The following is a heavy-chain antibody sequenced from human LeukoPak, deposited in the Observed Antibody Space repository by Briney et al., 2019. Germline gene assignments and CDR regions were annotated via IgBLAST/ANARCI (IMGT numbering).Heavy chain of an antibody. CDR2: IYTSGST. D-gene: IGHD6-19*01. Sequence: SETLSLTCTVSGGSISSYYWSWIRQPAGKGLEWIGRIYTSGSTNYNPSLKSRVTISVDKSENQFSLKLSSVTAADTAVYYCARGIAVAPNWFDPWGQGTLVTVSS. CDR3: ARGIAVAPNWFDP. CDR1: GGSISSYY. V-gene: IGHV4-4*07. J-gene: IGHJ5*02.